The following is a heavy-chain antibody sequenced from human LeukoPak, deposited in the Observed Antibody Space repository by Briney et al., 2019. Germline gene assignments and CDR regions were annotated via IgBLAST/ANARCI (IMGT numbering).Heavy chain of an antibody. J-gene: IGHJ4*02. Sequence: GRSLRLSCAGSGFTFGGYGMHWFRQTPGKGLEWVAVIAYGGSRAFYADSVKGRFTISRDNSKNTMSVQMDDLRAEDTAVYYCTRYNNDHFDYWGQGTLVTVSS. D-gene: IGHD1-14*01. CDR1: GFTFGGYG. CDR2: IAYGGSRA. V-gene: IGHV3-33*01. CDR3: TRYNNDHFDY.